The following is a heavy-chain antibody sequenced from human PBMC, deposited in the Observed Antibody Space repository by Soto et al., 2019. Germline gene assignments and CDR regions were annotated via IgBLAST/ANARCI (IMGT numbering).Heavy chain of an antibody. CDR1: GGSISRFY. J-gene: IGHJ4*02. D-gene: IGHD2-15*01. Sequence: SETLSLTCIVSGGSISRFYWSWVRQPPGKGLEWIGYLYYSGNTNYNPSLKSRVTISVDASKNQVSLRLTSVTAADTAVYYCARVGGVAARTFDYWGQGT. CDR2: LYYSGNT. V-gene: IGHV4-59*01. CDR3: ARVGGVAARTFDY.